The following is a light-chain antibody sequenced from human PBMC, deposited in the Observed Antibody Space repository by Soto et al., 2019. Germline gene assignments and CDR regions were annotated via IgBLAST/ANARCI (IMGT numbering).Light chain of an antibody. V-gene: IGKV3-20*01. J-gene: IGKJ2*01. Sequence: EIVLTQSPGTLSLFPGERATLSCRASQSVSSSYLAWYQQKPGQAPRLLIYGASSRATGTPDRFSGSGSGTDFTLTVSRLEPEDFAVYYCQQYGRSHYTFGQGTKVEIK. CDR3: QQYGRSHYT. CDR1: QSVSSSY. CDR2: GAS.